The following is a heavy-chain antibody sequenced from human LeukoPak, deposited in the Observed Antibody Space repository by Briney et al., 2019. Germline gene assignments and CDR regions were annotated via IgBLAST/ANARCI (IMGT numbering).Heavy chain of an antibody. CDR3: AKDTTYCGTDCYSTYFDH. V-gene: IGHV3-23*01. CDR2: ISGSGGST. D-gene: IGHD2-21*02. CDR1: GITFSTYA. J-gene: IGHJ4*02. Sequence: GGSLRLSCAASGITFSTYAMSWVRQPPGKGLEWVSAISGSGGSTYYADSLKGRFTISRDNSQNTLYLQMSSLRAEDTAVYYCAKDTTYCGTDCYSTYFDHWGQGTLVTVSS.